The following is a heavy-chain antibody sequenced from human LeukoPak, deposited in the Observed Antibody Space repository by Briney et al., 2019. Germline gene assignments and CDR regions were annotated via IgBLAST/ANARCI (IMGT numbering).Heavy chain of an antibody. CDR3: AKDPDYVMDV. CDR2: IIGSGGST. V-gene: IGHV3-23*01. CDR1: GFTFSSYS. Sequence: GGSMRPSCAASGFTFSSYSMRWVRQAPGKGLEWVSAIIGSGGSTYYADSVKGRFTISRDNSKNTLYLQMNSLRAEDTAVYYCAKDPDYVMDVWRQGTTVTVSS. J-gene: IGHJ6*02.